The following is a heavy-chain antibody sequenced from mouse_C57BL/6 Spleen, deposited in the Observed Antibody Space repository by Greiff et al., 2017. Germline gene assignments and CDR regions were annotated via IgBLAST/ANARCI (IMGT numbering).Heavy chain of an antibody. CDR3: ARRSNYGRDAMDY. CDR2: INPNNGGT. CDR1: GYTFTDYN. Sequence: VQLKESGPELVKPGASVKIPCKASGYTFTDYNMDWVKQSHGKSLEWIGDINPNNGGTIYNQKFKGKATLTVDKSSSTAYMELRSLTSEDTAVYYCARRSNYGRDAMDYWGQGTSVTVSS. J-gene: IGHJ4*01. D-gene: IGHD2-5*01. V-gene: IGHV1-18*01.